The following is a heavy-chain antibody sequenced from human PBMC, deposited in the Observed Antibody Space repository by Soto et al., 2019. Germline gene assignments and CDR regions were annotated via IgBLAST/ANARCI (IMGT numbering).Heavy chain of an antibody. J-gene: IGHJ4*02. D-gene: IGHD3-10*01. CDR3: ARYYRFDY. Sequence: QVQLVESGGGVVQPGRSLRLCCAASGFTFISYAMHWVRQAPGKGLEWVAVISYDGSNKYYADSVMGRFTISRVNSKNTLYLHMNSLRAEDTAVYYCARYYRFDYCGQGTLVTVSS. CDR2: ISYDGSNK. CDR1: GFTFISYA. V-gene: IGHV3-30-3*01.